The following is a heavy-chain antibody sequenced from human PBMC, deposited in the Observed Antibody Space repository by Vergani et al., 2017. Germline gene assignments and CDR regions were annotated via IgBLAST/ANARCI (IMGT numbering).Heavy chain of an antibody. V-gene: IGHV4-4*07. CDR2: LCPSGST. CDR1: GAPISYWC. D-gene: IGHD7-27*01. Sequence: QVQMQESGPGLVKTSETLSLTCSASGAPISYWCWSWLRQPAGKGLEWIGRLCPSGSTNYKPSLKSRVTMSIDTSKNQFSLKLNSVTAADTAVYYCATGAGPFDIGGQGTRVTVSS. CDR3: ATGAGPFDI. J-gene: IGHJ4*02.